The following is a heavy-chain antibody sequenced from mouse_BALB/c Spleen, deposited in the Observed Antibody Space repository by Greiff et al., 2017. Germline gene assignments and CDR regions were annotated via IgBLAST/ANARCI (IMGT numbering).Heavy chain of an antibody. J-gene: IGHJ4*01. CDR1: GFNIKDTY. V-gene: IGHV14-3*02. CDR3: ASKGAMDY. D-gene: IGHD1-3*01. CDR2: IDPANGNT. Sequence: VQLKESGAELVKPGASVKLSCTASGFNIKDTYMHWVKQRPEQGLEWIGRIDPANGNTKYDPKFQGKATITADTSSNTAYLQLSSLTSEDTAVYYCASKGAMDYWGQGTSVTVSS.